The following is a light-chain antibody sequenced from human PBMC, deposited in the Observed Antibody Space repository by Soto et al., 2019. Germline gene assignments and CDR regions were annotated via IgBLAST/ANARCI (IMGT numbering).Light chain of an antibody. Sequence: EIVLTQSPGTLSLSPGERATLSCRASQSVSSSYLAWYQQKPGQAPRLLIYGASSRATGIADRFSGSGSGTAFPLTISRLEPEDFAVYYCQQYGSSPPYTFGQGTKLEIK. V-gene: IGKV3-20*01. J-gene: IGKJ2*01. CDR1: QSVSSSY. CDR3: QQYGSSPPYT. CDR2: GAS.